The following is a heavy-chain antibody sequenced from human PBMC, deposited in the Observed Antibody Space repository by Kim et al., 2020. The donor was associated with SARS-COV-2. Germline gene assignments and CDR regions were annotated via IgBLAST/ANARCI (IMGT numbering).Heavy chain of an antibody. CDR1: GFTFSDYY. CDR3: ARVSSGSSSWYWFDA. CDR2: ISSSGSYI. V-gene: IGHV3-11*05. J-gene: IGHJ5*02. D-gene: IGHD6-13*01. Sequence: GGSLRLSCAASGFTFSDYYMTWIRQAPGKGLEWFSYISSSGSYIVYAESVKGRFSISRDNAKKSLYLQMNSPRAEDTAVYYCARVSSGSSSWYWFDAWGQGTLVTVSS.